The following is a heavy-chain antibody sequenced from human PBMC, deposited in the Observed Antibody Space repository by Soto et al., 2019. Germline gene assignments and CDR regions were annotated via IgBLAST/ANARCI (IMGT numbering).Heavy chain of an antibody. CDR2: IWYGGSNK. CDR1: GFTFSSYG. J-gene: IGHJ1*01. V-gene: IGHV3-33*01. D-gene: IGHD6-13*01. Sequence: GGSLRLSCAASGFTFSSYGMHWVRQAPGKGLEWVAVIWYGGSNKYYADSVKGRFTISRDNSKNTLYLQMNSLRAEDTAVYYCARDRGSIAAAGTTYFQHWGQGTLVTVSS. CDR3: ARDRGSIAAAGTTYFQH.